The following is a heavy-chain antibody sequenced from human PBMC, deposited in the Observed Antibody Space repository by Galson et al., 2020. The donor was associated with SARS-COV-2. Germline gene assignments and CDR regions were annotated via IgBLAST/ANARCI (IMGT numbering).Heavy chain of an antibody. CDR2: IDYGGRT. J-gene: IGHJ4*02. V-gene: IGHV4-39*02. CDR3: ATYSTEWYHPTFDS. Sequence: SQTLSLTCSGDSIRISNYNWGWIRQPPGKGLEWIANIDYGGRTSYNLSLKGRATISVDTSKNYVSLRLTSVTAADTAIYYCATYSTEWYHPTFDSWGQGILVAVSS. D-gene: IGHD3-3*01. CDR1: DSIRISNYN.